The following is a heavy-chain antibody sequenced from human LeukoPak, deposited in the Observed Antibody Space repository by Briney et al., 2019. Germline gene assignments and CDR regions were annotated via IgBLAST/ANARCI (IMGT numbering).Heavy chain of an antibody. CDR3: ARRSTIFGMVTAFDY. V-gene: IGHV5-51*01. CDR1: GYTFTSYR. CDR2: IHPGDSEI. J-gene: IGHJ4*02. Sequence: PGESLKISCQGSGYTFTSYRIAWVRQLPGRGLEWMGIIHPGDSEITYSPSFQGRVTISADKSINTAYLQWGGLKASDTAMYYCARRSTIFGMVTAFDYWGQGTPVTVSS. D-gene: IGHD3-3*01.